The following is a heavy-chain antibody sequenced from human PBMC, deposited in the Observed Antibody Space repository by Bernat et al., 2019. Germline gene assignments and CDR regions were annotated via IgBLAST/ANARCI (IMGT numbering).Heavy chain of an antibody. V-gene: IGHV1-24*01. D-gene: IGHD3-10*01. CDR3: ATDTHDGLLWFRELSFDH. CDR1: GYTLTELS. J-gene: IGHJ4*02. Sequence: QVQLVQSGAEVKKPGASVKVSCKVSGYTLTELSMHWVRQAPGKGLEWMGGFDPEDGETIYAQKFHGRVTMTEDTSTDTAYMELSSLRSEDTAVYYCATDTHDGLLWFRELSFDHWGQGTLVTVSS. CDR2: FDPEDGET.